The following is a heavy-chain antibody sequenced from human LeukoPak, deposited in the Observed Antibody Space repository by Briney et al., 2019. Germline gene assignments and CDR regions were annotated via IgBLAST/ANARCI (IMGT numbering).Heavy chain of an antibody. CDR1: GFSFRLYG. V-gene: IGHV3-33*05. CDR3: ARDLASGNHPDGFDV. Sequence: PGRSLRLSCAASGFSFRLYGMHWVRQAPGKGLEWVALMLYDGSGIYYADSVKGRFSVSRDNSNYMFYLQMTSLRAEDSAVYYCARDLASGNHPDGFDVWAQGTLVTVSS. D-gene: IGHD1-14*01. CDR2: MLYDGSGI. J-gene: IGHJ3*01.